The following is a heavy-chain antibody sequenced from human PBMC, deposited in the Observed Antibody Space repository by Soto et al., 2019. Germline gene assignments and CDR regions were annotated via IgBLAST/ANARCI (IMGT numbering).Heavy chain of an antibody. Sequence: PGESLKISCKGSGYSFTSYWISWVRQMPGKGLEWMGRIDPSDSYTNYSPSFQGHVTISADKSISTAYLQWSSLKASDTAMYYCARLKYYYILTGYNVDDYWGQGTLVTVSS. J-gene: IGHJ4*02. CDR3: ARLKYYYILTGYNVDDY. CDR2: IDPSDSYT. V-gene: IGHV5-10-1*01. CDR1: GYSFTSYW. D-gene: IGHD3-9*01.